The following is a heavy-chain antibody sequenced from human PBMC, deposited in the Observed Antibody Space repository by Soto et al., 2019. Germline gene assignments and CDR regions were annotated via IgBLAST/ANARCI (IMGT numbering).Heavy chain of an antibody. Sequence: QVQLQESGPGLVKPSETLSLTCTVSGGSISSYYWSWIRQPPGKGLEWIGYIYYSGSTNYNPSLKSRGTISVDTSKNQFSLKLSSVTAADTAVYYCASFPGGSGSYFSPDFDYWGQGTLVTVSS. CDR1: GGSISSYY. J-gene: IGHJ4*02. V-gene: IGHV4-59*08. CDR3: ASFPGGSGSYFSPDFDY. D-gene: IGHD3-10*01. CDR2: IYYSGST.